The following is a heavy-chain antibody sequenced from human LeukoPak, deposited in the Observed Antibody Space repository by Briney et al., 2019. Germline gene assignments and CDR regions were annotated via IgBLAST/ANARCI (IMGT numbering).Heavy chain of an antibody. Sequence: SQTLSLTCTVSGGSLSSGDYYWSWIRQPPGKGLEWIGYIYYSGSTYYNPSLKGRVTISVDTSKNQFSLKLSSVTAADTAVYYCASGSHYGYNSGWLYYWGQGTLITVSS. CDR2: IYYSGST. D-gene: IGHD6-19*01. J-gene: IGHJ4*02. CDR3: ASGSHYGYNSGWLYY. CDR1: GGSLSSGDYY. V-gene: IGHV4-30-4*01.